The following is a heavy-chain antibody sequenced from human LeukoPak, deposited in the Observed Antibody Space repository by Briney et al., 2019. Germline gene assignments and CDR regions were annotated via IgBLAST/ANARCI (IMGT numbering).Heavy chain of an antibody. V-gene: IGHV4-34*01. CDR1: GGSISSYY. CDR3: ARIGSGTYYRPVYGMDV. J-gene: IGHJ6*02. Sequence: PSETLSPTCTVSGGSISSYYWSWIRQPPGKGLEWIGEINHSGSTNCKPSLKSRVAISVDTSKNQFSLKLSSVTAADTAVYYCARIGSGTYYRPVYGMDVWGQGTTVTVSS. D-gene: IGHD1-26*01. CDR2: INHSGST.